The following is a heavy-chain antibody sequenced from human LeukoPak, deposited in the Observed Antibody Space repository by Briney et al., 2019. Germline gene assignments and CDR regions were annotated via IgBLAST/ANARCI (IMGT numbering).Heavy chain of an antibody. J-gene: IGHJ4*02. D-gene: IGHD1-7*01. CDR2: ISGSGAGT. CDR3: AKEGYQAGTTSKGYFDY. CDR1: GFTFSSYA. V-gene: IGHV3-23*01. Sequence: PGGSLRLSCAASGFTFSSYAMSWVRQVPGKGLEWVSGISGSGAGTYYADSVKGRFTISRDNSKNTLSLQMNSLRAEDTAAYYCAKEGYQAGTTSKGYFDYWGQGTLVTVSS.